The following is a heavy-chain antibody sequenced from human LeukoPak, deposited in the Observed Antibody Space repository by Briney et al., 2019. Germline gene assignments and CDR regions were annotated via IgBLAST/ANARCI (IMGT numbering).Heavy chain of an antibody. J-gene: IGHJ4*02. CDR1: GFTFGDYA. CDR2: IYSGGST. V-gene: IGHV3-66*01. Sequence: GGSLRLSCTASGFTFGDYAMTWVRQAAGKGLEWVSVIYSGGSTYYADSVKGRFTISRDNSKNTLYLQMNSLRAEDTAVYYCATIDYWGQGTLVTVSS. CDR3: ATIDY.